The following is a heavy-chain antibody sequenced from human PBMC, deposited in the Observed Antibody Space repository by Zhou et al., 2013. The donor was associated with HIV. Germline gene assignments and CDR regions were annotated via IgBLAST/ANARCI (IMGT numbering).Heavy chain of an antibody. CDR1: RGTFDNFG. CDR2: ISVYSGNT. J-gene: IGHJ4*01. D-gene: IGHD2-2*01. V-gene: IGHV1-18*01. CDR3: ARDEDTSCFHCPPSPSFDY. Sequence: QVQLVQSGAEVRKPGSSVQVSCKTSRGTFDNFGVSWVRQAPGQGLEWMGWISVYSGNTNYAQKFQGRVTMTTDRSTSTAYMDLRSLGSDDTAVYYCARDEDTSCFHCPPSPSFDYWGQGTLVTVSS.